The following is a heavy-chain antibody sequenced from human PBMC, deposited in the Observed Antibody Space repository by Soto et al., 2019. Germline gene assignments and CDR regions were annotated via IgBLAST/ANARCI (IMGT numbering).Heavy chain of an antibody. CDR2: IYYSGST. Sequence: NPSETLSLTCTVSGDSISSASYFWGWIRQPPGKGLEWIGYIYYSGSTNYNPSLKSRVTISVDTSKNQFSLKLSSVTAADTAVYYCARDMGRGAQMVWGQGTLVTVSS. V-gene: IGHV4-61*01. J-gene: IGHJ4*02. D-gene: IGHD6-13*01. CDR3: ARDMGRGAQMV. CDR1: GDSISSASYF.